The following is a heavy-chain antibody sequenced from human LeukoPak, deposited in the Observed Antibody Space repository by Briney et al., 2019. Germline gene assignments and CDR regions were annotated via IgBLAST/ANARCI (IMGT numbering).Heavy chain of an antibody. CDR2: ITNSGGDT. V-gene: IGHV3-23*01. CDR1: GFTVSSYA. CDR3: AKGSSSSRPYYFDY. Sequence: PGGSLRLSCAASGFTVSSYAMSWVRQAPGKGLEWVSAITNSGGDTYHADSVKGRFTISRDNSKNTLYLQMNSLRVEDTAVYYCAKGSSSSRPYYFDYWGQGTLVTVSS. J-gene: IGHJ4*02. D-gene: IGHD6-6*01.